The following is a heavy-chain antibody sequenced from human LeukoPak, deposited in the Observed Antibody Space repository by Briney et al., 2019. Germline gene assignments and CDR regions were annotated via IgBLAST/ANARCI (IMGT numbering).Heavy chain of an antibody. J-gene: IGHJ5*02. D-gene: IGHD4-17*01. CDR3: ARDPKRMTTVTTDGWFDP. CDR1: GYTFTSYA. Sequence: VASVKVSCKASGYTFTSYAMHWVRQAPGQRLEWMGWINAGNGNTKYSQKFQGRVTITRDTSASTAYMELSSLRSEDTAVYYCARDPKRMTTVTTDGWFDPWGQGTLVTVS. V-gene: IGHV1-3*01. CDR2: INAGNGNT.